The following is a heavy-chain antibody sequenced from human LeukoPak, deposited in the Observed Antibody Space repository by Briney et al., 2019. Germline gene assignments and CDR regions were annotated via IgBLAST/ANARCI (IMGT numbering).Heavy chain of an antibody. CDR2: INQDGSDK. V-gene: IGHV3-7*01. J-gene: IGHJ4*02. CDR3: ARVTSGLDY. Sequence: GGSLRLSCAASGFTSSSYWMSWVRQAPGKGLEWVANINQDGSDKYYVDSVKGRFTLSRDNAKNSLYLQMNSLRAEDTAVYYCARVTSGLDYWGQGTLVTVSS. CDR1: GFTSSSYW.